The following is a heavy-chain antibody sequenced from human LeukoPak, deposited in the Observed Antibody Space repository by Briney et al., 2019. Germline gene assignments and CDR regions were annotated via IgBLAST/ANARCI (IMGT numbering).Heavy chain of an antibody. Sequence: PGGSLRLSCAASGFTFRSYNMNWVRQAPGKRPEWVSSISSSSSYIYYADSVKGRFTISRDNAKNSLYLQMNSLIAEDTALYYCARGASRADYWGQGTLVTVSS. CDR2: ISSSSSYI. CDR1: GFTFRSYN. J-gene: IGHJ4*02. CDR3: ARGASRADY. V-gene: IGHV3-21*01.